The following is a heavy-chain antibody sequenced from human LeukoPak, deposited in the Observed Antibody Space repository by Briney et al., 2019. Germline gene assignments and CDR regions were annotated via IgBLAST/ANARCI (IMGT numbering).Heavy chain of an antibody. J-gene: IGHJ4*02. CDR3: ARRKEVQTTFDC. V-gene: IGHV3-7*01. Sequence: GGSLRLSCAASGFIFSNYYMGWVRQAPGKGLEWVANIQEDGSATDYVDSVKGRFTISRDKAKNSLDLQMNSLRADDTAVYFCARRKEVQTTFDCWGQGTLVTVSS. D-gene: IGHD1-14*01. CDR1: GFIFSNYY. CDR2: IQEDGSAT.